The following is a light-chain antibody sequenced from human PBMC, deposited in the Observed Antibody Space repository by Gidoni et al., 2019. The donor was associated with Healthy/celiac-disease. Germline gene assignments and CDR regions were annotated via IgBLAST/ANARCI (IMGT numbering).Light chain of an antibody. CDR3: QQSYSTLGT. Sequence: EIQMTQSPSSLSASAGDRVTITCRASQSISSYLNWDQQKPGMALKLLVYAASSLQSGVPSRFSGSGSGTDFTLTISSLHPEDFATYYCQQSYSTLGTFXQXTRVEIK. CDR2: AAS. CDR1: QSISSY. V-gene: IGKV1-39*01. J-gene: IGKJ1*01.